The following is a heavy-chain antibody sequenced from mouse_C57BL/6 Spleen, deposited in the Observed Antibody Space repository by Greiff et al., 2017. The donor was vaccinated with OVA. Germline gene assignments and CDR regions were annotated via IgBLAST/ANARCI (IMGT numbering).Heavy chain of an antibody. CDR3: ARWGVEGFAY. J-gene: IGHJ3*01. CDR1: GYTFTSYW. D-gene: IGHD1-1*01. V-gene: IGHV1-59*01. CDR2: IDPSDSYT. Sequence: QVQLQQPGAELVRPGTSVKLSCKASGYTFTSYWMHWVKQRPGQGLEWIGVIDPSDSYTNYNQKFKGKATLTVDTSSSTAYMHLSSLTSEDSAVYYCARWGVEGFAYWGQGTLVTVSA.